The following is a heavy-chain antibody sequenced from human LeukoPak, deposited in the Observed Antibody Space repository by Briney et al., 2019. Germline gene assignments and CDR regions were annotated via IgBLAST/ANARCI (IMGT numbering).Heavy chain of an antibody. D-gene: IGHD1-14*01. CDR3: ARRRKHTDKIDY. Sequence: SETLSLTCIVSGGSISSGDFDWDWIRRPPGKGLEWIGRIFNSVTTHYNPSLNTRVTVSADTPRNQFTLRLSSVTAADTAVYYCARRRKHTDKIDYWGQGTLVTVSS. CDR1: GGSISSGDFD. V-gene: IGHV4-39*01. CDR2: IFNSVTT. J-gene: IGHJ4*02.